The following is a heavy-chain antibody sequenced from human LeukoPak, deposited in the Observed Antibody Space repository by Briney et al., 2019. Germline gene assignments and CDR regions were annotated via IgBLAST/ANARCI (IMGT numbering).Heavy chain of an antibody. CDR1: GASIRISNYF. J-gene: IGHJ3*02. CDR3: ARDPVLLWFGESETGDAFDI. V-gene: IGHV4-39*07. D-gene: IGHD3-10*01. CDR2: IHYSGTT. Sequence: SETLSLTCNVSGASIRISNYFWGWIRQPPGNGLEWIGNIHYSGTTYHNPSLKSRVTISVDTSKNHFSLKLSSVTAADTAVYYCARDPVLLWFGESETGDAFDIWGQGTMVSVSS.